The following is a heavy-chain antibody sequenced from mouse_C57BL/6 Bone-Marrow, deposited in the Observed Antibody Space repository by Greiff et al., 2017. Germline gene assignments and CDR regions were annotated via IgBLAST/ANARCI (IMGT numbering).Heavy chain of an antibody. V-gene: IGHV5-16*01. CDR3: ARDYGSYYYAMDY. D-gene: IGHD1-1*01. Sequence: EVHLVESEGGLVQPGSSMKLSCTASGFTFSDYYMAWVRQVPEKGLEWVANINYDGSSTYYLDSLKSRFIISRDNANNILYLQMSRLKSEDTATYYCARDYGSYYYAMDYWGQGTSVTVSS. J-gene: IGHJ4*01. CDR1: GFTFSDYY. CDR2: INYDGSST.